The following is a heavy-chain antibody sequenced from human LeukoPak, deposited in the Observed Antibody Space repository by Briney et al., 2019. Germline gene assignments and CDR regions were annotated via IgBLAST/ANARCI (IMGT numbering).Heavy chain of an antibody. CDR1: GGSFSSSNSY. Sequence: SETLALTCTVSGGSFSSSNSYWSWIRQPPGKGLEWIVYIYYSGSTNYNPSLKSRVTISVDTSKNQFSLKLSSVTAADTAVYYCARVGTYGSGSYLSWLDYWGQGTLVTVSS. V-gene: IGHV4-61*01. CDR3: ARVGTYGSGSYLSWLDY. CDR2: IYYSGST. D-gene: IGHD3-10*01. J-gene: IGHJ4*02.